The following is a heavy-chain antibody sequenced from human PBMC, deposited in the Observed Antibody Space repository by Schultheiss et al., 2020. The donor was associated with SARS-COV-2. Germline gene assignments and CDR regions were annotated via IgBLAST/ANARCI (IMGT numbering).Heavy chain of an antibody. CDR2: ISSSGSTI. Sequence: GGSLRLSCAASGFTFSDYYMSWIRQAPGKGLEWVSYISSSGSTIYYADSVKGRFTISRDNAKNSLYLQMNSLRAEDTAVYYCARDRSSGSYFCAFDIWGQGTMVTVSS. CDR1: GFTFSDYY. CDR3: ARDRSSGSYFCAFDI. V-gene: IGHV3-11*04. J-gene: IGHJ3*02. D-gene: IGHD1-26*01.